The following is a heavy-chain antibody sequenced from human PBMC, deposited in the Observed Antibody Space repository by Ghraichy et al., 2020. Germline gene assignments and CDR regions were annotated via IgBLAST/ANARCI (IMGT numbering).Heavy chain of an antibody. CDR1: GFTVSSNY. CDR2: IYSGGST. CDR3: ARWEDCSSTSCRNS. J-gene: IGHJ5*02. Sequence: GSLRLSCAASGFTVSSNYMSWVRQAPGKGLEWVSVIYSGGSTYYADSVKGRFTISRDNSKNTLYLQMNSLRAEDTAVYYCARWEDCSSTSCRNSWGQGTLVTVSS. V-gene: IGHV3-53*01. D-gene: IGHD2-2*01.